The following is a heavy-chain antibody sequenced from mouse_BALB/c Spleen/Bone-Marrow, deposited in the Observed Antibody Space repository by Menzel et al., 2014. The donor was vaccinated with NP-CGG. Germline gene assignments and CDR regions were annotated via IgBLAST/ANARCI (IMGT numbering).Heavy chain of an antibody. CDR3: ARGLRLRAPYFDY. CDR2: INPYNDGT. V-gene: IGHV1-14*01. J-gene: IGHJ2*01. CDR1: GYTFTSYV. D-gene: IGHD1-2*01. Sequence: VQLQQSGPELVKPGASVKMSCKASGYTFTSYVMHWVKQKPGQGLEWIGYINPYNDGTKYNEKFKGKATLTSDKSSSTAYMELSSLTSEDSAVYYCARGLRLRAPYFDYWGQGTTLTVYS.